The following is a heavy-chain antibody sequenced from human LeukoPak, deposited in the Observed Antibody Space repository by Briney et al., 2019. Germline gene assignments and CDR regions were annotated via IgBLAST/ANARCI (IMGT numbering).Heavy chain of an antibody. Sequence: SETLSLTCTVSGGSISSYYWSWIRQPPGKGLEWIGYIYYSGSTNYNPSLKSRVTISVDTSKNQFSLKLSSVTAADTAVYYCARDRRWEHGGFDIWGQGTMVTVSS. V-gene: IGHV4-59*01. D-gene: IGHD1-26*01. CDR1: GGSISSYY. CDR2: IYYSGST. J-gene: IGHJ3*02. CDR3: ARDRRWEHGGFDI.